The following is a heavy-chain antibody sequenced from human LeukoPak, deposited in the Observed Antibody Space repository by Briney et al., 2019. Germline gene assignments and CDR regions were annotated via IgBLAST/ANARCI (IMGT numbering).Heavy chain of an antibody. CDR2: ILASGTT. V-gene: IGHV3-23*01. Sequence: GGSLRLSCAASGFNFGGFAMAWVRQTPGRGLEWVSGILASGTTCYADSVKGRFTISRDNSNNILFLQMNSLGADDTAVYFCAKDLNFGDGRWEFDPWGPGTLVTV. CDR1: GFNFGGFA. J-gene: IGHJ5*02. CDR3: AKDLNFGDGRWEFDP. D-gene: IGHD3-10*01.